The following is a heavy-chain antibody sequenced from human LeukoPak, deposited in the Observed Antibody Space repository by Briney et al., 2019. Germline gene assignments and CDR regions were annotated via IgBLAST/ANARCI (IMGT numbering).Heavy chain of an antibody. CDR1: GGSFSGYY. Sequence: SETLSLTCAVYGGSFSGYYWSWIRQPPGKGLEWIGYIYYSGSTNYNPSLKSRVTISVDTSKNQFSLKLSSVTAADTAVYYCARAAGNSYGNYYYYYMDVWGKGTTVTVSS. V-gene: IGHV4-59*01. CDR3: ARAAGNSYGNYYYYYMDV. CDR2: IYYSGST. D-gene: IGHD5-18*01. J-gene: IGHJ6*03.